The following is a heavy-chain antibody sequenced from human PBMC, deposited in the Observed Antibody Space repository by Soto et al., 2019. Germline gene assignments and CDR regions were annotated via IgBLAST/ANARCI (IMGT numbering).Heavy chain of an antibody. CDR2: IVPVFGSA. Sequence: QVQLVQSGAEVKKPGSSVKVSCKTSGGDFKNYGVSWVRQAPGQGLEWMGGIVPVFGSAKYGEIFQGRVTITADDLTSTTYMELSGLKPEVTAIYYCAREIAATGCHFWGQGTLVIVSS. D-gene: IGHD1-26*01. J-gene: IGHJ4*02. V-gene: IGHV1-69*12. CDR3: AREIAATGCHF. CDR1: GGDFKNYG.